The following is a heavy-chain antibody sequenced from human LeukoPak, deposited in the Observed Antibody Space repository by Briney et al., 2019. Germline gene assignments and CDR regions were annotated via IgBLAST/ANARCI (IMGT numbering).Heavy chain of an antibody. CDR3: ARGRLLWFGELLYCDY. CDR2: INPNSGGT. Sequence: GASVKVSCKASGYTFTGYYMHWVRQAPGQGLEWMGWINPNSGGTNYAQKFQGRVTMTRDTSISTAYMELSRLRSDDTAAYYCARGRLLWFGELLYCDYWGQGTLVTVSS. V-gene: IGHV1-2*02. CDR1: GYTFTGYY. D-gene: IGHD3-10*01. J-gene: IGHJ4*02.